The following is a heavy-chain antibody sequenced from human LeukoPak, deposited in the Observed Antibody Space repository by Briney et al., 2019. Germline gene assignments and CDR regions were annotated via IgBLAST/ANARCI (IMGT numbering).Heavy chain of an antibody. V-gene: IGHV3-23*01. CDR1: GFTFSSYA. D-gene: IGHD2-2*01. J-gene: IGHJ6*03. Sequence: GGSLRLSCAASGFTFSSYAMSWVRQAPGKGLEWVSAISGSGTSTYYADSVKGRFTISRDNSKNRLYMQMNSLRGDDTAVYYCAKRPGYCSSTSCYYCYYMDVWGDGATVTVSS. CDR2: ISGSGTST. CDR3: AKRPGYCSSTSCYYCYYMDV.